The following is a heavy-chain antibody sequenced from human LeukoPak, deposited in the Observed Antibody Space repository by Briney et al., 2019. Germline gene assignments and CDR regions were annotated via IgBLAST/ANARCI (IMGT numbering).Heavy chain of an antibody. J-gene: IGHJ4*02. Sequence: GSPRTSFATPGFPLCRYAMDWVPQAPGQGLEWVSGISGSGAGTNYADSVKGRFTISRDNSKNTLYLQMNSLRAEDTAVYYCAKAYCSSTICYWNYWGQGTLVTVSS. D-gene: IGHD2-2*01. V-gene: IGHV3-23*01. CDR2: ISGSGAGT. CDR1: GFPLCRYA. CDR3: AKAYCSSTICYWNY.